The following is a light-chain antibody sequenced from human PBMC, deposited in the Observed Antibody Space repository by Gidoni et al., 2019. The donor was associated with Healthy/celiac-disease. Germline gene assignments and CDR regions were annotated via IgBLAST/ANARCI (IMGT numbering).Light chain of an antibody. CDR3: QQRSNWPIT. V-gene: IGKV3-11*01. Sequence: EIVLTQSPATLSLSPGERATLSCRASQSVSSYLAWYQQKPGQAPRLLIYDASSRATGIPARFSGSGSGTDFTLTISSLEPEDFAVYYFQQRSNWPITFGQGTRLEIK. CDR2: DAS. CDR1: QSVSSY. J-gene: IGKJ5*01.